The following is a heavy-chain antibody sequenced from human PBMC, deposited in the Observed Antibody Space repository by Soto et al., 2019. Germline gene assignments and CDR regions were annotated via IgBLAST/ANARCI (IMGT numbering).Heavy chain of an antibody. D-gene: IGHD3-16*01. CDR2: TYYRSKWYN. V-gene: IGHV6-1*01. Sequence: SQTLSLTCAISGDSVSSNSATWTWIRQSPSRGLEWLGKTYYRSKWYNDYAESVKSRITINSDTSKNQFSLQLNSVTLEDTAVYYCARPGADYKYDYWYFDLWGR. CDR3: ARPGADYKYDYWYFDL. CDR1: GDSVSSNSAT. J-gene: IGHJ2*01.